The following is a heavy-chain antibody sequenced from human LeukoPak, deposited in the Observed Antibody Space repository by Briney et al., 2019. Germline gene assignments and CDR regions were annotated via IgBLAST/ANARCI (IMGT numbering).Heavy chain of an antibody. CDR1: GFTFSSYA. J-gene: IGHJ4*02. D-gene: IGHD6-13*01. Sequence: GGSLRLSCAASGFTFSSYAMSWVRQAPGKGLEWVSVISGSGGSTYDADSVKGRFSISRDNSKNTLYLQMNSLRAEDTAVYYCAKGGIAAAGTFTDYWGQGTLVTVSS. V-gene: IGHV3-23*01. CDR2: ISGSGGST. CDR3: AKGGIAAAGTFTDY.